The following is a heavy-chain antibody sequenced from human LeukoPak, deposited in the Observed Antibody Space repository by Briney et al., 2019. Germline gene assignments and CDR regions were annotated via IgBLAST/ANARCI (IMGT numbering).Heavy chain of an antibody. Sequence: GGSLRLSCAASGFTFSSYTMNWVRQAPGKGLEWVSAISGSGGSTYYADSVKGRFTISRDNSKNTLYLQMNSLRAEDTAVYYCARENTMIRGVPRGFDIWGQGTMVTVSS. CDR2: ISGSGGST. CDR1: GFTFSSYT. J-gene: IGHJ3*02. V-gene: IGHV3-23*01. CDR3: ARENTMIRGVPRGFDI. D-gene: IGHD3-10*01.